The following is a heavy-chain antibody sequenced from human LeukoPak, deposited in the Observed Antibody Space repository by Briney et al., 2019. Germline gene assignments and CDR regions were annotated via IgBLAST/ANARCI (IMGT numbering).Heavy chain of an antibody. D-gene: IGHD6-19*01. V-gene: IGHV3-7*03. J-gene: IGHJ5*02. CDR2: INQDGSEK. Sequence: GGSLKLSCAASGLTFSQYWMSWVRQAPGKGLEWVANINQDGSEKYYVESVKGRFTISRDNAKNSLYLQMNSLRAEDTAVYYCAKGDSSGWYESNWFDPWGQGALVTVSS. CDR1: GLTFSQYW. CDR3: AKGDSSGWYESNWFDP.